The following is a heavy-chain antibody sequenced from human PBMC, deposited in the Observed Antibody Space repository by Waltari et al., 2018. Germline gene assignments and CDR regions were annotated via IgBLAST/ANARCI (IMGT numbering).Heavy chain of an antibody. J-gene: IGHJ3*02. CDR3: KWIGDYPTTGDAFDI. Sequence: QLQLQESGPGLVKPSETLSLTCTVSGGSISSSSYYWGWIRQPPGKGLEWIGSIYYSGSTYHNPALKRRITLSGDTSKNQFSLKLSSGTAADTAVYYCKWIGDYPTTGDAFDIWGQGTMVTVSS. CDR1: GGSISSSSYY. D-gene: IGHD4-17*01. CDR2: IYYSGST. V-gene: IGHV4-39*07.